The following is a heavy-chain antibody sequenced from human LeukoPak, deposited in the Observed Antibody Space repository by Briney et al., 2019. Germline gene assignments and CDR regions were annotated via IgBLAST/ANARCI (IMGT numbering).Heavy chain of an antibody. V-gene: IGHV4-59*08. CDR3: ARHIYGSGSSSHDAFDI. D-gene: IGHD3-10*01. J-gene: IGHJ3*02. CDR2: IYYSGST. CDR1: GGSISSYY. Sequence: PSETLSLTCTVSGGSISSYYWSWIRQPPGKGLEGMGYIYYSGSTNYNPSLRSRVTISVATSKNQFSLKLSSVTAADTAVYYCARHIYGSGSSSHDAFDIWGQGKMVTVSS.